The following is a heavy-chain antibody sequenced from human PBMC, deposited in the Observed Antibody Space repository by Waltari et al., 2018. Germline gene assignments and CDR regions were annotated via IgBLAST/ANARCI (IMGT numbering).Heavy chain of an antibody. V-gene: IGHV3-30-3*01. CDR2: ISYDGSNK. CDR3: ARDGEWGIAAAGTRDAFDI. CDR1: GFTFSSYA. Sequence: QVQLVESGGGVVQPGRSLRLSCAASGFTFSSYAMHWVRQAPGEGLEWVAVISYDGSNKYYAYSAKGRFTISRDNSKNTLYLQMNSLRAEDTAVYYCARDGEWGIAAAGTRDAFDIWGQGTMVTVSS. J-gene: IGHJ3*02. D-gene: IGHD6-13*01.